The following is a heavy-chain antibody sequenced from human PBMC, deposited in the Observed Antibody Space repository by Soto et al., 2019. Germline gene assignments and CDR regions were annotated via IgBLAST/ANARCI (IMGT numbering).Heavy chain of an antibody. J-gene: IGHJ4*02. CDR1: GGTFSSYA. Sequence: QVQLVQSGAEVKKPGSSVKVSCKASGGTFSSYAISWVRQAPGQGLEWMGGIIPIFGTANYAQKFQGRVTITADESTSTAYMELSSLRSEDTAVYYCARHYDILMDGEYYFDYWGQGTLVTVSS. CDR3: ARHYDILMDGEYYFDY. V-gene: IGHV1-69*01. CDR2: IIPIFGTA. D-gene: IGHD3-9*01.